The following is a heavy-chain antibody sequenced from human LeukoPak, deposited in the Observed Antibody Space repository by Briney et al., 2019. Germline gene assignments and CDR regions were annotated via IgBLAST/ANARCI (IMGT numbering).Heavy chain of an antibody. J-gene: IGHJ5*02. V-gene: IGHV4-61*02. CDR1: GGSISSGDYY. CDR2: IYTSGST. CDR3: AGSIYGDYVRNWFDP. D-gene: IGHD4-17*01. Sequence: SETLSLTCTVSGGSISSGDYYWSWIRQPAGKGLEWIGRIYTSGSTNYNPSLKSRVTMSVDTSKNQFSLKLSSVTAADTAVYYCAGSIYGDYVRNWFDPWGQGTLVTVSS.